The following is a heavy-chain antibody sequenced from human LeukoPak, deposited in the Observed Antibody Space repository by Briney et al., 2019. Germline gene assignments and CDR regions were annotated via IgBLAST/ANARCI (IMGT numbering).Heavy chain of an antibody. Sequence: PSETLSLTCAVYGGSFSGYYWSWIRQPPGKGLEWIGEINHSGSTNYNPSLKSRVTISVDTSKNQFSLKLSSVTAADTAVYYCAPVNVIAAAGTGTGGQGSLLTVSS. J-gene: IGHJ4*02. V-gene: IGHV4-34*01. CDR2: INHSGST. CDR3: APVNVIAAAGTGT. D-gene: IGHD6-13*01. CDR1: GGSFSGYY.